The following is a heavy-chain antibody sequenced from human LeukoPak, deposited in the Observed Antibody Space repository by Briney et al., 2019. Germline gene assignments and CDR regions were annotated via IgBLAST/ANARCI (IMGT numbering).Heavy chain of an antibody. CDR1: GFTFSSFT. CDR3: TGDTFGARDC. Sequence: PGGSLRLSCAASGFTFSSFTMNSVRQAPGKGLERISYISSDSSTTYYSASVKGRFTISRDNARNSLFLQMNSLRGEDTAVYFCTGDTFGARDCWGQGTLVTVSS. CDR2: ISSDSSTT. J-gene: IGHJ4*02. V-gene: IGHV3-48*01. D-gene: IGHD3-10*01.